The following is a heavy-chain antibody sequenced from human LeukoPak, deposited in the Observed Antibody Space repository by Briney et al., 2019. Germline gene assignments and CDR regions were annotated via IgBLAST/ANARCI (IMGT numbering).Heavy chain of an antibody. D-gene: IGHD3-9*01. Sequence: GGSLRLSCAASGFTFSSYAMHWVRQAPGKGLEWVAVISYDGSNKYYADSVKGRFTISRDNSKNTLYLQMNSLRAEDTAVYYCASGAYYDILTGYYKGPFADYWGQGTLVTVSS. V-gene: IGHV3-30-3*01. CDR3: ASGAYYDILTGYYKGPFADY. CDR1: GFTFSSYA. CDR2: ISYDGSNK. J-gene: IGHJ4*02.